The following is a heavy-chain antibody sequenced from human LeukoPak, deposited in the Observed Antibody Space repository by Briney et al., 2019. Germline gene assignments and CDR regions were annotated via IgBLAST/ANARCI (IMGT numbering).Heavy chain of an antibody. J-gene: IGHJ4*02. CDR1: GFTFSSYA. CDR2: ISGSGGST. V-gene: IGHV3-23*01. Sequence: GGSLRLSCAASGFTFSSYAMSWVRQAPGKGLEWVSAISGSGGSTYYADSVKGHFTISRDNSKNTLYLQMNSLRAEDTAVYYCAKGQYFFDSSGYYRWGQGTLVTVSS. D-gene: IGHD3-22*01. CDR3: AKGQYFFDSSGYYR.